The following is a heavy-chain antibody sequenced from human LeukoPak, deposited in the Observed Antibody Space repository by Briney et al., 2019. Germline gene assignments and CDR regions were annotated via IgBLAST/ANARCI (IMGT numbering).Heavy chain of an antibody. J-gene: IGHJ4*02. D-gene: IGHD6-6*01. CDR2: INTDGSST. Sequence: GSLRLSCAASGFTFSSYWMHWVRQAPGKGLVWVSRINTDGSSTSYADSVKGRFTISRDNAKNTLYLEMNSLRAEDTAVYYCAKSGSNWSLYYFDCWGQGNLVTASS. V-gene: IGHV3-74*01. CDR3: AKSGSNWSLYYFDC. CDR1: GFTFSSYW.